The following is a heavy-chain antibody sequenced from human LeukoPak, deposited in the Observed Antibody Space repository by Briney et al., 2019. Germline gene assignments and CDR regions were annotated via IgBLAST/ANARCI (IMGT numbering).Heavy chain of an antibody. CDR1: GGSISSGGYY. D-gene: IGHD4-11*01. CDR3: AGGLQSNYYYGMDV. CDR2: IYYSGST. J-gene: IGHJ6*02. V-gene: IGHV4-31*03. Sequence: SQTLSLTCTVSGGSISSGGYYWSWIRQHPGKGLEWIGYIYYSGSTYYNPSLKSRVTISVDTSKNQFSLKLSSVTAADTAAYYCAGGLQSNYYYGMDVWGQGTTVTVSS.